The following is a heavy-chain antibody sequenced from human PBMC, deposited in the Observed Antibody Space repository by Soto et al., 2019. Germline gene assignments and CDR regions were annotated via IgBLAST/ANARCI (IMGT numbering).Heavy chain of an antibody. CDR2: IYPGDSDT. CDR3: ASLYYYGSGSSIDAFDI. Sequence: PGESLKISCKGSGYSFTSYWIGWVRQMPGKGLEWMGIIYPGDSDTRYSPSFQGKVTISADKSISTAYLQWSSLKASDTAMYYCASLYYYGSGSSIDAFDIWRQGTMATVSS. CDR1: GYSFTSYW. J-gene: IGHJ3*02. V-gene: IGHV5-51*01. D-gene: IGHD3-10*01.